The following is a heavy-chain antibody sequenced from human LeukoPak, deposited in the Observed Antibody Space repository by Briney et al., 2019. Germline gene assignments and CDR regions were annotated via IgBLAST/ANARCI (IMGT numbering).Heavy chain of an antibody. CDR1: GGSISSYY. CDR3: ARARPIYYYGMDV. J-gene: IGHJ6*02. D-gene: IGHD2-2*02. V-gene: IGHV4-59*08. Sequence: PSETLSLTCTVSGGSISSYYWSWIRQPPGKGLEWIGYIYYSGSTNYNPSLKSRVTISVDTSKNQFSLKLSSVTAADTAVYYCARARPIYYYGMDVWGQGTMVTVSS. CDR2: IYYSGST.